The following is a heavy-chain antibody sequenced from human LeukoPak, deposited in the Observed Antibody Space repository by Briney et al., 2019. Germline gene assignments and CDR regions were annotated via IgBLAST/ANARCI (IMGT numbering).Heavy chain of an antibody. J-gene: IGHJ3*02. CDR3: ARMSVGYCSGGSCSDAFDI. CDR1: GFTFSSYW. Sequence: PGGSLRLSCVASGFTFSSYWMHWVRQDPRKGLVWVSRINGDGRNINYADSVKGRFTISRDNAKNSLYLQMNSLRAEDTAVYYCARMSVGYCSGGSCSDAFDIWGQGTMVTVSS. CDR2: INGDGRNI. D-gene: IGHD2-15*01. V-gene: IGHV3-74*01.